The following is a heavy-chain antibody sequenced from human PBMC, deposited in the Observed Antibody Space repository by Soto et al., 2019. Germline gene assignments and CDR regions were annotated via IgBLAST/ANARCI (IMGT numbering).Heavy chain of an antibody. D-gene: IGHD2-2*01. V-gene: IGHV4-30-4*01. CDR3: GRDLTSNANCIDP. J-gene: IGHJ5*02. Sequence: QVQLQESGPGLVKPSQTLSLTCSVSGDYIHVGGYYWTWIRQRPGKGLEWMGYIYYTGKTYYNPSLESRLTMSVARSKNKFSLRLTSVTAADTAVYFCGRDLTSNANCIDPWGQGTLVTVSS. CDR1: GDYIHVGGYY. CDR2: IYYTGKT.